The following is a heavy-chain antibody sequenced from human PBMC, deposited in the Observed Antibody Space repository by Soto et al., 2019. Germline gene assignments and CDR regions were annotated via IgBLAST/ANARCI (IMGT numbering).Heavy chain of an antibody. CDR1: GGSISSYY. CDR2: IYYSGST. J-gene: IGHJ6*03. Sequence: PSETLSLTCTVSGGSISSYYWSWIRQPPGKGLEWIGYIYYSGSTNYNPSLKSRVTISIDTSMKQFSLKLSSVTAADTAVYYCARSIAARPPVYHYYYMDVWGKGTTVT. CDR3: ARSIAARPPVYHYYYMDV. D-gene: IGHD6-6*01. V-gene: IGHV4-59*01.